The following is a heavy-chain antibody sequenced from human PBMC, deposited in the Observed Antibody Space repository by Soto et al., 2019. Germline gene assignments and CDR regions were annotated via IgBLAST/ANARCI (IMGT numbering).Heavy chain of an antibody. Sequence: ASVKVSCKASGYTFTSYAMHWVRQAPGQRLEWMGWINAGNGNTKYSQKFQGRVTITRDTSASTAYMELSSLRSEDTAVYYCASAKTSGPGGGATTSFDYWGQGTLVTVSS. CDR3: ASAKTSGPGGGATTSFDY. CDR2: INAGNGNT. CDR1: GYTFTSYA. V-gene: IGHV1-3*01. D-gene: IGHD1-26*01. J-gene: IGHJ4*02.